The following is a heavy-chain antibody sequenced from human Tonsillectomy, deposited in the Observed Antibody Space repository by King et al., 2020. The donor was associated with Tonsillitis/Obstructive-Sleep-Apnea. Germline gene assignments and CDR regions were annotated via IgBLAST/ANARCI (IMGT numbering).Heavy chain of an antibody. CDR1: GYTFTSYG. Sequence: QLVQSGAEVKKPGASVKVSCKASGYTFTSYGISWVRQAPGQGLEWMGWISAYNGNTNYAQKLQGRVTMTPDTSTSTAYMELRSLRSDDTAVYYCARDPRRTSPAGVPFDYWGQGTLVTVSS. D-gene: IGHD2-2*01. CDR2: ISAYNGNT. V-gene: IGHV1-18*01. J-gene: IGHJ4*02. CDR3: ARDPRRTSPAGVPFDY.